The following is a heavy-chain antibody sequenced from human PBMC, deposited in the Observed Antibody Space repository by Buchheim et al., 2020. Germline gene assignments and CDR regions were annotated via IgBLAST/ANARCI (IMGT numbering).Heavy chain of an antibody. CDR3: AKTIAAAPTGWFDP. Sequence: QVQLVESGGGVVQPGRSLRLSCAASGFTFSSYGMHWVRQAPGKGLEWVAFIRYDGSNKYYADSVKGRFTITRDNSKNRLYLQMNSLRAEDTAVYYCAKTIAAAPTGWFDPWGQGTL. D-gene: IGHD6-13*01. CDR2: IRYDGSNK. J-gene: IGHJ5*02. CDR1: GFTFSSYG. V-gene: IGHV3-30*02.